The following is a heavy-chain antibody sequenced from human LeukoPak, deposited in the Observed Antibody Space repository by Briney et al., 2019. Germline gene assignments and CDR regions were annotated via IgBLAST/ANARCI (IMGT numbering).Heavy chain of an antibody. Sequence: SETLSLTCTVSGGSISSSSYYWGWIRQPPGKGLEWIGSIYYSGSTYYNPSLKSRVTISVDTSKNQCSLKLSSVTAADTAVYYCARDGSIAVAGTGWFDPWGQGTMVTVSS. CDR2: IYYSGST. CDR1: GGSISSSSYY. V-gene: IGHV4-39*07. CDR3: ARDGSIAVAGTGWFDP. D-gene: IGHD6-19*01. J-gene: IGHJ3*01.